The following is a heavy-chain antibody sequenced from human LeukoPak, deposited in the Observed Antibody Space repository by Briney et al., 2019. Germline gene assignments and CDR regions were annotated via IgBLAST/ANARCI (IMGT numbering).Heavy chain of an antibody. CDR1: GFSFSSFA. D-gene: IGHD6-19*01. CDR2: IYGGGANT. Sequence: PGGSLRLSCVGSGFSFSSFAMTWVRQAPGKGLEWVSTIYGGGANTFYADSVKGRFTISRDDSKNMQFLQMNSLRPEDTAVYFCAKRITVAAGIYFDSWGQGTTVTVSS. CDR3: AKRITVAAGIYFDS. V-gene: IGHV3-23*01. J-gene: IGHJ4*03.